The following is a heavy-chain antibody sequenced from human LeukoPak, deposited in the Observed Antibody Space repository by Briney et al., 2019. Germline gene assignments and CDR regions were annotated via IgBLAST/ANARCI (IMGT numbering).Heavy chain of an antibody. CDR2: IWYDGGNK. Sequence: GGSLRLSCAPSGYTFSNYGIHGVRAAPDKGGEWVAVIWYDGGNKYYAGSLKGRFTISRDNSKSTLYLQMKSLRAEDTGVYYCARDRAELAPGSPTYFQQWGQGTLVTVSS. V-gene: IGHV3-33*01. J-gene: IGHJ1*01. CDR3: ARDRAELAPGSPTYFQQ. CDR1: GYTFSNYG. D-gene: IGHD6-13*01.